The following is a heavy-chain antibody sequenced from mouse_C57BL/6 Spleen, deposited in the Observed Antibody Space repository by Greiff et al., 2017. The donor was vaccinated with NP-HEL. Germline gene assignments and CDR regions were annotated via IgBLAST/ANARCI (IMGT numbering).Heavy chain of an antibody. V-gene: IGHV1-69*01. J-gene: IGHJ3*01. CDR1: GYTFTSYW. Sequence: QVQLQQPGAELVMPGASVKLSCKASGYTFTSYWMHWVKQRPGQGLEWIGEIDPSDSYTNYNQKFKGKSTLTVDKSSSTAYMQLSSLTSEDSAVYYCARKGNGYDEGAWFAYWGQGTLVTVSA. D-gene: IGHD2-2*01. CDR2: IDPSDSYT. CDR3: ARKGNGYDEGAWFAY.